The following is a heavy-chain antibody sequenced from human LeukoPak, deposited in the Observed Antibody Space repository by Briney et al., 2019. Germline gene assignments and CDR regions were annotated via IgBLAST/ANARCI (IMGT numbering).Heavy chain of an antibody. D-gene: IGHD5-12*01. CDR1: GGSISSYY. V-gene: IGHV4-59*01. J-gene: IGHJ5*02. CDR3: ARWLRTFDP. Sequence: SETLSLTCTVSGGSISSYYWSWIRQPPGKGLEWIGYIYYGGSTNYNPSLKSRVTISVDTSKNQFSLKLSSVTAADTAVYYCARWLRTFDPWGQGTLVTVSS. CDR2: IYYGGST.